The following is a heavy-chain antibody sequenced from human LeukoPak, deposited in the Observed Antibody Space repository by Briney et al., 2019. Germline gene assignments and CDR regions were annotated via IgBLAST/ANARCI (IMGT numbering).Heavy chain of an antibody. D-gene: IGHD2-2*01. Sequence: GGSLRLSCAASGFTFSTYSMHWVRQAPGKGLEWVSAISGSGGSTYYADSVKGRFTISRDNSKNTLYLQMNSLRAEDTAVYYCAELGRIPSVRGAFDIWGQGTMVTVSS. CDR3: AELGRIPSVRGAFDI. CDR2: ISGSGGST. V-gene: IGHV3-23*01. J-gene: IGHJ3*02. CDR1: GFTFSTYS.